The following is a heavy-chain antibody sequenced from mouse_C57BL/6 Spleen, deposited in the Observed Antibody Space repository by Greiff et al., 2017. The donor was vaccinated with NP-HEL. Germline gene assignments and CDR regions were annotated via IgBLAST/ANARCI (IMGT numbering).Heavy chain of an antibody. Sequence: VKLQQSGAELVRPGSSVKLSCKASGYTFTSYWMHWVKQRPIQGLEWIGNIDPSDSETHYNQKFKDKATLTVDKSSSTAYMQLSSLTSEDSAVYYCARGGYYGFAYWGQGTLVTVSA. CDR2: IDPSDSET. CDR1: GYTFTSYW. J-gene: IGHJ3*01. D-gene: IGHD2-3*01. V-gene: IGHV1-52*01. CDR3: ARGGYYGFAY.